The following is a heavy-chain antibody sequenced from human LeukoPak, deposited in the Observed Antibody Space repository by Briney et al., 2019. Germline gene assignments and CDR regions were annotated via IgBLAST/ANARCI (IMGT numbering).Heavy chain of an antibody. CDR1: GYTFTGYY. Sequence: ASVKVSCKASGYTFTGYYMHWVRQAPGQGLEWMGWINPNSGGTNYAQKFQGRVTMTRDTSISTAYMELSRLRSDDTAVYYCARDGLRFSNHIAAVGINWFDPWGQGTLVTVSS. D-gene: IGHD6-13*01. CDR3: ARDGLRFSNHIAAVGINWFDP. J-gene: IGHJ5*02. CDR2: INPNSGGT. V-gene: IGHV1-2*02.